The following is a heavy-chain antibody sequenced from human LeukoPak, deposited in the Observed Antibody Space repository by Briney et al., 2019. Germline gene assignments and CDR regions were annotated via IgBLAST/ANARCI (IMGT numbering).Heavy chain of an antibody. CDR2: TYSGGDT. V-gene: IGHV3-66*01. CDR1: GFDVSSNF. J-gene: IGHJ2*01. Sequence: GGSLRLSCAASGFDVSSNFMSWVRQAPETGLEWASVTYSGGDTYFSDSVKGRFTISRDDSENTLYLQMNSLRAEDTAVYYCTRDSGEYRSEWYFDLWGRGTLVTVSS. CDR3: TRDSGEYRSEWYFDL. D-gene: IGHD6-19*01.